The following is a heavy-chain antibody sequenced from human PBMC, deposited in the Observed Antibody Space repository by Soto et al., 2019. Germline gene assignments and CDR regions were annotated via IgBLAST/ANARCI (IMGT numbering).Heavy chain of an antibody. V-gene: IGHV3-33*01. J-gene: IGHJ6*03. D-gene: IGHD4-17*01. CDR3: ARDSGGDYHNYYMDV. CDR1: GFTFSNYA. Sequence: QMQLVESGGGVVQPGTSLRLSCAASGFTFSNYAMHWVRQAPGKGLEWVTIIWYDGSEKNYGDSVKGRFTISRDNSKNTLYLQMNSLRVEDTAVYYCARDSGGDYHNYYMDVWGKGTTVTVSS. CDR2: IWYDGSEK.